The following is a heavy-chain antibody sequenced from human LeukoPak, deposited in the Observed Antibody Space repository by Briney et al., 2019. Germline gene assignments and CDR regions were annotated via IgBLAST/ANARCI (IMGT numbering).Heavy chain of an antibody. CDR2: ISAYNGIT. CDR3: ARGRSSTSDAFDI. J-gene: IGHJ3*02. D-gene: IGHD2-2*01. V-gene: IGHV1-18*01. Sequence: ASVKVSCKASGYTFTSYGISWVRQAPGQGREWMGWISAYNGITHYAQKFQGRVTMTTDTSTNTVYMELRSLRSDDTAVYYCARGRSSTSDAFDIWGQGTMVTVSS. CDR1: GYTFTSYG.